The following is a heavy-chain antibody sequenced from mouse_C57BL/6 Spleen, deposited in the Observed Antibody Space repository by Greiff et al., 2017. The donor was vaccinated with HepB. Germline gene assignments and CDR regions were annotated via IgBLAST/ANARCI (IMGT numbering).Heavy chain of an antibody. V-gene: IGHV1-74*01. J-gene: IGHJ3*01. CDR2: IHPSDSDT. D-gene: IGHD2-4*01. CDR3: AISYDYDAGAY. Sequence: VQLQQSGAELVKPGASVKVSCKASGYTFTSYWMHWVKQRPGQGLEWIGRIHPSDSDTNYNQKFKGKATLTVDKSSSTAYMQLSSLTSEDSAVYYCAISYDYDAGAYWGQGTLVTVSA. CDR1: GYTFTSYW.